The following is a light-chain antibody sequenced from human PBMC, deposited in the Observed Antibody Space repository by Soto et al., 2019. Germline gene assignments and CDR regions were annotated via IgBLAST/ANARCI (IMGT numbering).Light chain of an antibody. Sequence: DIQMTQSPSSLSASVGDRVTITRRASQGIANWLAWFQQKPGKAPKFLIYDGSNLETGVPSRFSGSGSGTDFTFTISSLQPEDFATYYCQQYDNLPITFGQGTRLEIK. V-gene: IGKV1-33*01. CDR3: QQYDNLPIT. J-gene: IGKJ5*01. CDR2: DGS. CDR1: QGIANW.